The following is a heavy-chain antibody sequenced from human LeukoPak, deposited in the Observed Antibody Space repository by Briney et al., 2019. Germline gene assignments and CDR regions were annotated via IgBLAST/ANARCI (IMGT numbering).Heavy chain of an antibody. CDR1: GFTFSSNA. CDR2: IHGSDDNT. CDR3: AKDLLRWSFDY. V-gene: IGHV3-23*01. J-gene: IGHJ4*02. Sequence: GGSMRLSCAASGFTFSSNAMTWVRQAPGKGLEWVSAIHGSDDNTHYADSVKGRFTISRGKPKNTLYLQMNSLRADDTAVYYCAKDLLRWSFDYWGQGTLVTVSS. D-gene: IGHD4-23*01.